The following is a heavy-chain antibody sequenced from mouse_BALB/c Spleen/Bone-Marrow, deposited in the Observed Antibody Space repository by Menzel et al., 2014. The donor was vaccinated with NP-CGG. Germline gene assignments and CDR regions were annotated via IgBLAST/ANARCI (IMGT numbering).Heavy chain of an antibody. Sequence: VQLQQSGPELGKPGASVKISCKASGYSFTGYNMYWVKQSHRKSLEWIGYIDPYNGGTSYNQKSKGKATLTVDKSSSIAYMHLNSLTSEDSAIYYCAREAAYYGNYGAMDYWGQGTSVTVSS. CDR3: AREAAYYGNYGAMDY. V-gene: IGHV1S135*01. CDR1: GYSFTGYN. D-gene: IGHD2-10*01. J-gene: IGHJ4*01. CDR2: IDPYNGGT.